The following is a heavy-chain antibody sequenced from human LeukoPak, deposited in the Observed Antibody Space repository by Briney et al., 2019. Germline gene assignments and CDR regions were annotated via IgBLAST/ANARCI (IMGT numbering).Heavy chain of an antibody. CDR3: ARVRSRGVIID. J-gene: IGHJ4*02. CDR1: GFTFNDYY. D-gene: IGHD3-10*01. CDR2: ISSSSSYT. V-gene: IGHV3-11*06. Sequence: GGSLRLSCAASGFTFNDYYMSWIRQAPGKGLEWVSYISSSSSYTNYADSVKGRFTISRDNAKNSLYLQMNSLRAEDTAVYYCARVRSRGVIIDWGQGTLVTVSS.